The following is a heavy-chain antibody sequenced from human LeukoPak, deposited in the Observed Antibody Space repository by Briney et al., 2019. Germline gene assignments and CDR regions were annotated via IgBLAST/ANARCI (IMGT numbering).Heavy chain of an antibody. D-gene: IGHD6-13*01. CDR1: GHTFTSYG. CDR2: ISAYNGNT. V-gene: IGHV1-18*01. Sequence: ASEKVSCKASGHTFTSYGISWVRQAPGQGLEWMGWISAYNGNTNYAQKLQGRVTMTTDTSTSTAYMELRSLRSDDTAVYYCARLSRVAAAGTGFDYWGQGTLVTVSS. J-gene: IGHJ4*02. CDR3: ARLSRVAAAGTGFDY.